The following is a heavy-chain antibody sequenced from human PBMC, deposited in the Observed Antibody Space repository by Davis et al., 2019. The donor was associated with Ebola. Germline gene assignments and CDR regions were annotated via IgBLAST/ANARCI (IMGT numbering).Heavy chain of an antibody. J-gene: IGHJ3*01. V-gene: IGHV3-30*03. CDR1: GFSFSSYS. Sequence: GESLKISCVASGFSFSSYSMNWVRQAPGKGLEWVAVISYDGTNEEYAESVKGRFTISRDNSENTLYLQMNSLRPEDTAVFYCARVTDPGLGFGESMGLWGQGTMVTVSS. D-gene: IGHD3-10*01. CDR3: ARVTDPGLGFGESMGL. CDR2: ISYDGTNE.